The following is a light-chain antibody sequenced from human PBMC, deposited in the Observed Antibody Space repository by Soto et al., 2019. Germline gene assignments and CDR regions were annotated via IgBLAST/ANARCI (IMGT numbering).Light chain of an antibody. J-gene: IGLJ1*01. Sequence: QSVLTQPASVSGSPGQSITISCTGTSSDVGSYNLVSWYQQHPGKAPKLMIYEDTKRPSGVSYRFSGSKSGNTASLTISGLQAEDEADYHCCSYAGSSAYVFGTGTKLTVL. CDR3: CSYAGSSAYV. CDR2: EDT. CDR1: SSDVGSYNL. V-gene: IGLV2-23*01.